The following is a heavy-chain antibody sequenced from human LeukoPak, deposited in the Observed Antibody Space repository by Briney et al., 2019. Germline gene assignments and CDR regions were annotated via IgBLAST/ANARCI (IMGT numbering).Heavy chain of an antibody. D-gene: IGHD2-8*01. J-gene: IGHJ4*02. CDR1: GYTFTGSY. V-gene: IGHV1-2*02. Sequence: ASVKVSCKASGYTFTGSYMHWVRQAPGQGLEWMGWINPNSGGTNYAQKFQGRVTMTRDTSISTAYMELSRLRSDDTAVYYCARGPFSMSPGFDYWGQGTLVTVSS. CDR2: INPNSGGT. CDR3: ARGPFSMSPGFDY.